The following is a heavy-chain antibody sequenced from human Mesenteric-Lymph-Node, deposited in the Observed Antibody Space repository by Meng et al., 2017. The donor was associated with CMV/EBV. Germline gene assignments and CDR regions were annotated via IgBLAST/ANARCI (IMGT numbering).Heavy chain of an antibody. V-gene: IGHV3-9*03. CDR2: ISWNSGSI. D-gene: IGHD3-10*01. CDR1: GFTFDDYA. CDR3: AKDYYGSGTYFGY. J-gene: IGHJ4*02. Sequence: SLKISCAASGFTFDDYAMHWVRQAPGKGLEWVSGISWNSGSIGYADSVKGRFTISRDTSKNTLYLQMNSLRTEDMAVYYCAKDYYGSGTYFGYWGQGTLVTVSS.